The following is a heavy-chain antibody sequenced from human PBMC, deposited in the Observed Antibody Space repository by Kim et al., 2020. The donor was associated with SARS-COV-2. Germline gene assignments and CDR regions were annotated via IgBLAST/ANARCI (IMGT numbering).Heavy chain of an antibody. Sequence: SETLSLTCAVSGGSISSLSWWSWVRQAPGKGLEWIGEISHSGSPNYHPSLKSRVAISIDKSKNQFSLKLTSVTAADTAMYFCAGFSADMMSMMWGPGGWFDPWGQGTLVIVSS. CDR3: AGFSADMMSMMWGPGGWFDP. CDR1: GGSISSLSW. V-gene: IGHV4-4*02. CDR2: ISHSGSP. J-gene: IGHJ5*02. D-gene: IGHD3-16*01.